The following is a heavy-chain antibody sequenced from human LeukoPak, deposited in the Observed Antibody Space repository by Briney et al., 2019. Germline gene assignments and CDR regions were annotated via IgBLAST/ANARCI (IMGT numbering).Heavy chain of an antibody. CDR3: ARDSSTYSGSYD. CDR2: MSPNSGNT. Sequence: ASVKVSCKASRYTFSNYDINWVRQATGQGLEWMGWMSPNSGNTGYAQKFQGRVTMTRNTSISTAYMELTSLRSEDTAVYYCARDSSTYSGSYDWGQGTLVTVSS. J-gene: IGHJ4*02. CDR1: RYTFSNYD. V-gene: IGHV1-8*01. D-gene: IGHD1-26*01.